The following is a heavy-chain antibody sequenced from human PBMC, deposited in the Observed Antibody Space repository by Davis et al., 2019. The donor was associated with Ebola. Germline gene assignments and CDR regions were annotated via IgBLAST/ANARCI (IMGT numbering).Heavy chain of an antibody. CDR3: AKDHRFIVAAVTGLDY. J-gene: IGHJ4*02. CDR1: GFTFSSYW. V-gene: IGHV3-74*01. D-gene: IGHD5-12*01. CDR2: INSDGSST. Sequence: HTGGSLRLSCAASGFTFSSYWMHWVRQAPGKGLVWVSRINSDGSSTSHADSVKGRFTISRDNSKNTVYLQMDSLRAEDTAVYFCAKDHRFIVAAVTGLDYWGQGTPVTVSS.